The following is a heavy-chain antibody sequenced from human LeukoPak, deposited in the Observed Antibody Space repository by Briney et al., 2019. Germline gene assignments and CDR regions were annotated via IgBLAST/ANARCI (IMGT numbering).Heavy chain of an antibody. J-gene: IGHJ4*02. D-gene: IGHD6-19*01. CDR2: ISYDGSNK. Sequence: GGSLRLSCAASGFTFSSYGMHWVRQAPGKGLEWVAVISYDGSNKYYADSVKGRFTISRDNSKNTLYLQMNSLRAEDTAVYYCAKDVSSGWYSEYYFDYWGQGTLVTVSS. V-gene: IGHV3-30*18. CDR1: GFTFSSYG. CDR3: AKDVSSGWYSEYYFDY.